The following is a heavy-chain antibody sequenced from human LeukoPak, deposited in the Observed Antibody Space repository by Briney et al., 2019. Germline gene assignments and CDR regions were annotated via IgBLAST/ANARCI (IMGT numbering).Heavy chain of an antibody. V-gene: IGHV3-23*01. J-gene: IGHJ3*02. CDR1: GFTFSNYA. D-gene: IGHD1-1*01. Sequence: AGGSLRLSCAASGFTFSNYAMGWVRQAPGKGLEWVSVVSGSGETTYYADSVKGRFTISRDNSKNTLYLQMNSLRAEDTAVYYCAKDMVDWNRGALDIWGQGTMVTVSS. CDR2: VSGSGETT. CDR3: AKDMVDWNRGALDI.